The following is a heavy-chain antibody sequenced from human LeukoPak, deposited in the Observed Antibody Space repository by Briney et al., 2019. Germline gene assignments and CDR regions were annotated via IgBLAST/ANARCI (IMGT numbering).Heavy chain of an antibody. CDR1: GGSISSSGYY. CDR3: ARKYCSGGDCYSNY. Sequence: SETLSLTCTVSGGSISSSGYYWGWIRQPPGKGLEWIGSIYYGGSTYYNPSLKSRVTISVDTSKNQFSLKLSSVTAADTAMYYCARKYCSGGDCYSNYWGQGTLVTVSS. CDR2: IYYGGST. D-gene: IGHD2-15*01. J-gene: IGHJ4*02. V-gene: IGHV4-39*01.